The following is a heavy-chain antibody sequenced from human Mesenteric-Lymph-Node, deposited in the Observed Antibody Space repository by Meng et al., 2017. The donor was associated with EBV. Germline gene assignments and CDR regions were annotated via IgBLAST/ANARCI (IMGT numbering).Heavy chain of an antibody. Sequence: VRLPEPGPGLGKPSGNPCLTWSVSVDPISNSNWCRWGRQPPGKGLEWIGAIYYTGSTNNNPSLKSRVSMSVDKSKNEFSLEVNSVTAADTAVYYCASGGVRDPSPPYWGQGALVTVSS. CDR1: VDPISNSNW. J-gene: IGHJ1*01. CDR3: ASGGVRDPSPPY. D-gene: IGHD3-16*01. CDR2: IYYTGST. V-gene: IGHV4-4*02.